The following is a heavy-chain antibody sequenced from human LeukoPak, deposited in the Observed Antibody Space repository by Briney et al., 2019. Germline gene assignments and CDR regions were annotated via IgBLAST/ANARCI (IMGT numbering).Heavy chain of an antibody. V-gene: IGHV1-69*05. CDR3: ARVREVRGVLDYYYYYMDV. J-gene: IGHJ6*03. CDR1: GGTFSSYA. CDR2: IIPIFGTA. D-gene: IGHD3-10*01. Sequence: ASVKVSCKASGGTFSSYAISWVRQAPGQGLEWMGGIIPIFGTANYAQKFQGRVTITTDESTSTAYMELSSLRCEDTAVYYCARVREVRGVLDYYYYYMDVWGKGTTVTVSS.